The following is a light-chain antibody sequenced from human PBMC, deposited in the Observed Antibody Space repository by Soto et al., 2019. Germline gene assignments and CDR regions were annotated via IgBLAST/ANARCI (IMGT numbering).Light chain of an antibody. CDR3: QQYNNWPPGT. V-gene: IGKV3-15*01. Sequence: EIVMTQSPATLSVSPGERATLSCRASQSVSSNLAWYQQKPGQAPRLLIYGASTRATGIPARFSGSGSGTEFTLTISSLQYEDFAVYYCQQYNNWPPGTFGQGTKREIK. CDR1: QSVSSN. CDR2: GAS. J-gene: IGKJ2*01.